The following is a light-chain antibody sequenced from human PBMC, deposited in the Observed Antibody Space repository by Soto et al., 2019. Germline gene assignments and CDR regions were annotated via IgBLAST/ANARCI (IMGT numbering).Light chain of an antibody. V-gene: IGLV1-40*01. CDR3: GSYTSSMTNV. J-gene: IGLJ1*01. Sequence: QSGLAQPPSVSEAPGQRVSISCTGSGSNIGAGYDVHWYRHLPGTAPKLLIYDVGDRPSGVSYRFSGSKSGNTASLTISGLQAADEADDFCGSYTSSMTNVFGSGTKVTVL. CDR2: DVG. CDR1: GSNIGAGYD.